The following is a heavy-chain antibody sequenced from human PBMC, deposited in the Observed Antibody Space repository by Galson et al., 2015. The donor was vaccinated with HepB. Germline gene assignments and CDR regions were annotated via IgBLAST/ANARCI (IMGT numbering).Heavy chain of an antibody. J-gene: IGHJ4*02. V-gene: IGHV4-39*01. Sequence: ETLSLTCTVSGGSISSSSYYWGWIRQPPGKGLEWIGSIYYTGSTYYNPSLKSRVTMSVDTSKNQFSLKLASVTAADTAVYYCARLFYGDYVKGANWGQGTLVTVSS. D-gene: IGHD4-17*01. CDR1: GGSISSSSYY. CDR3: ARLFYGDYVKGAN. CDR2: IYYTGST.